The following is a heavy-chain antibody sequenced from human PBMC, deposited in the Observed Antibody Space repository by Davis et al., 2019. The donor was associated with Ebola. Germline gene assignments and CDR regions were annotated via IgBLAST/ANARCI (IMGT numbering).Heavy chain of an antibody. CDR1: GFTFSSYS. J-gene: IGHJ4*02. D-gene: IGHD3-10*01. V-gene: IGHV3-33*08. CDR3: ARVQGLLFLDY. CDR2: IWYDGSNK. Sequence: GGSLRLSCAASGFTFSSYSMNWVRQAPGKGLEWVAVIWYDGSNKYYADSVKGRFTISRDNSKNTLYLQMNSLRAEDTAVYYCARVQGLLFLDYWGQGTLVTVSS.